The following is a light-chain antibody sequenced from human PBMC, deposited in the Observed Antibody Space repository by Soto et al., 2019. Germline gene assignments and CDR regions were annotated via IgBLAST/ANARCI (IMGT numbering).Light chain of an antibody. CDR2: DNN. J-gene: IGLJ1*01. CDR3: GTWDSSLNAYV. V-gene: IGLV1-51*01. Sequence: QSVLTQPPSVSAAPGQKVTIFCSGSSSNIGNNYVSWYQQLPGTAPKIFIYDNNKRPSGIPDRFSGSKSGTSATLGITGLQTGDEADYYCGTWDSSLNAYVFGTGTKLTVL. CDR1: SSNIGNNY.